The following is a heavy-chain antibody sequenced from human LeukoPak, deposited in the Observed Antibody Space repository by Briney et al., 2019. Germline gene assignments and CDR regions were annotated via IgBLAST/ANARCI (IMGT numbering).Heavy chain of an antibody. J-gene: IGHJ6*03. Sequence: GGTLRLSCAASGFTFSSYSMNWVRQAPGKGLEWVSSISSSSSYIYYADSVKGRFTISRDNAKNSLYLQMNSLRAEATAVYYCARNYDSSGYYPPYYYYTDVCGKGTTITVSS. CDR2: ISSSSSYI. V-gene: IGHV3-21*01. D-gene: IGHD3-22*01. CDR1: GFTFSSYS. CDR3: ARNYDSSGYYPPYYYYTDV.